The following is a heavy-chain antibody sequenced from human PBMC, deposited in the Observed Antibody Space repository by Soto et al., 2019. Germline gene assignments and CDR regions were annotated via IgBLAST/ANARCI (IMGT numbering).Heavy chain of an antibody. J-gene: IGHJ6*02. V-gene: IGHV1-69*13. Sequence: SVKVSCKASGGTFSSYAISWVRQAPGQGLEWMGGIIPIFGTANYAQKFQGRVTITADESTSTAYMELSSLRSEDTAVYYCASCWVYPDYYYYGMDVWGQGTTITVSS. CDR3: ASCWVYPDYYYYGMDV. CDR2: IIPIFGTA. D-gene: IGHD6-13*01. CDR1: GGTFSSYA.